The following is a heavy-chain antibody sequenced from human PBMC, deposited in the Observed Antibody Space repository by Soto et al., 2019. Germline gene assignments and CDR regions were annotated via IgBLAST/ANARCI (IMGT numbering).Heavy chain of an antibody. D-gene: IGHD3-3*01. J-gene: IGHJ6*03. CDR3: ARGHYDFWSPYYYYMDV. V-gene: IGHV1-3*01. Sequence: GASVQVSCKASGYTFTSYAMHWVRQAPGQRLEWMGWINAGNGNTKYSQKFQGRVTITRDTSASTAYMELSSLRSEDTAVYYCARGHYDFWSPYYYYMDVWGKGTTVTVSS. CDR1: GYTFTSYA. CDR2: INAGNGNT.